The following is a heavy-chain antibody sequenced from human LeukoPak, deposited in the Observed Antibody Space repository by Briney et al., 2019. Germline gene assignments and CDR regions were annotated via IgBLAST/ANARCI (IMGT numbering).Heavy chain of an antibody. CDR3: GRDPYYDYVWGSYDY. CDR2: ISDDGSNK. Sequence: PGGSLRLSCAASGFTFSNYAMHWVRQAPGKGLEWVAVISDDGSNKYYADSVKGRFTISRDNSRNTLYLQMNSLRAEDTAVYYCGRDPYYDYVWGSYDYWGQGTLVTVSS. J-gene: IGHJ4*02. D-gene: IGHD3-16*01. V-gene: IGHV3-30*04. CDR1: GFTFSNYA.